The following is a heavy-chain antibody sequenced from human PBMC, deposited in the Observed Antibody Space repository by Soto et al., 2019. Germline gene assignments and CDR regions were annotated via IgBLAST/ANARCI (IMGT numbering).Heavy chain of an antibody. CDR1: GYTFTGYY. Sequence: ASVKVSCKASGYTFTGYYMHWVRQAPGQGLEWMGWINPNSGGTNYAQKFQGWVTMTRDTSISTAYMELSRLRSDDTAVYYCARGGVITFGGVIVIFDYWGQGTLVTVSS. CDR3: ARGGVITFGGVIVIFDY. J-gene: IGHJ4*02. D-gene: IGHD3-16*02. CDR2: INPNSGGT. V-gene: IGHV1-2*04.